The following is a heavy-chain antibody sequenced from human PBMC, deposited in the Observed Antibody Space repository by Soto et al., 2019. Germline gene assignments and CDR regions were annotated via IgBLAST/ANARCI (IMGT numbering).Heavy chain of an antibody. D-gene: IGHD3-10*01. CDR3: ARAGSGSSSDWYFDY. V-gene: IGHV4-34*01. J-gene: IGHJ4*02. CDR1: CGSFSGYY. CDR2: INHSGST. Sequence: LETLSRTCSVYCGSFSGYYWNWIRQPPGKGLEWIGEINHSGSTNYNPSLKSRVTISVDTSKNQFSLDLSSVTAADTAVYYCARAGSGSSSDWYFDYWGQGTLVTVSS.